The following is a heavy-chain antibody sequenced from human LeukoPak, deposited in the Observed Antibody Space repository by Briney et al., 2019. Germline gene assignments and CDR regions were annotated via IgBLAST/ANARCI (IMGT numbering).Heavy chain of an antibody. CDR1: GFTFSSYW. D-gene: IGHD3-22*01. Sequence: GGSLRLSCAASGFTFSSYWMSWVRQAPGKGLEWVANIKKDGSEKYYVDSVKGRFTISRDNAKNSLYLQMNSLRAEDTAVYYCARSYYYDSSGRTYYFDYWGQGTLVTVSS. CDR2: IKKDGSEK. CDR3: ARSYYYDSSGRTYYFDY. J-gene: IGHJ4*02. V-gene: IGHV3-7*01.